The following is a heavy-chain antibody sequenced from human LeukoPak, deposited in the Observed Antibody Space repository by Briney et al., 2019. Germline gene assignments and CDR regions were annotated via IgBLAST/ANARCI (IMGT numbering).Heavy chain of an antibody. CDR1: GYSFASYW. CDR3: ARSHSSTLTWFDP. J-gene: IGHJ5*02. CDR2: IYPRDSDT. Sequence: GESLKISCKGSGYSFASYWIAWVRQMPGKGLEWMGIIYPRDSDTKYNPSFQGQVSISADKPISTAYLQWSSLQASDTAIYYCARSHSSTLTWFDPWGRGTLVTVSS. V-gene: IGHV5-51*04.